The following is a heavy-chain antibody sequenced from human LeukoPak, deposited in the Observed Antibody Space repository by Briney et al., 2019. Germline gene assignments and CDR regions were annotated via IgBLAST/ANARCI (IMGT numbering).Heavy chain of an antibody. Sequence: GGSLRLSCTVSGFTVSSNSMSWVRQAPGKGLEWVSFIYSDNTHYSDSVKGRFTISRDNSKNTLYLQMNSLRAEDTAVYYRTSTPSSGWYRAAYWGQGTLVTVSS. D-gene: IGHD6-19*01. J-gene: IGHJ4*02. V-gene: IGHV3-53*01. CDR2: IYSDNT. CDR3: TSTPSSGWYRAAY. CDR1: GFTVSSNS.